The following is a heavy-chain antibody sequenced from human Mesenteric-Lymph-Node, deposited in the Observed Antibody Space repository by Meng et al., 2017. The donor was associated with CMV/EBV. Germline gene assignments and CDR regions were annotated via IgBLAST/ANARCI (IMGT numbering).Heavy chain of an antibody. CDR3: ARDSVGGYSYGLDY. Sequence: SGGTFSSYAISWVRQAPGQGLEWMGRIIPILNIANYAQKFQGRVTIIAVKSTNTAYMELSSLRSEDTAVYYCARDSVGGYSYGLDYWGQGTLVTVSS. J-gene: IGHJ4*02. D-gene: IGHD5-18*01. CDR2: IIPILNIA. CDR1: GGTFSSYA. V-gene: IGHV1-69*04.